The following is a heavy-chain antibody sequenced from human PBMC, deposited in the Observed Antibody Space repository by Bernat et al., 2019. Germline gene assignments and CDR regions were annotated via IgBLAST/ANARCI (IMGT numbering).Heavy chain of an antibody. Sequence: QVQLQESGPGLVKPSQTLSLTCTVSGGSISSGGYYWSWIRQHPGKGLEWIGYIYYSGSTYYNPSLKSRVTISVDTSKNLFSLKLSSVTAADTVVYYCATSNDNIVLRWSREGHYYYYYMDVWGKGTTVTVSS. CDR3: ATSNDNIVLRWSREGHYYYYYMDV. V-gene: IGHV4-31*03. J-gene: IGHJ6*03. D-gene: IGHD3-3*01. CDR2: IYYSGST. CDR1: GGSISSGGYY.